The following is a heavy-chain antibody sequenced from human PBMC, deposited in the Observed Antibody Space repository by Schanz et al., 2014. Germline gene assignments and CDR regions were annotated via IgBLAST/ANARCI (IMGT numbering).Heavy chain of an antibody. D-gene: IGHD5-12*01. CDR1: RYTFNTYG. CDR2: ISAYTNNT. CDR3: ARDFSAYVGNYFDY. V-gene: IGHV1-18*01. Sequence: QVHLVQSGAEVHKPGASVKVSCEASRYTFNTYGLNWVRQAPGQGLEWMGWISAYTNNTNYAQKVQGRVTMTTDTSTGTAYMELRSLRSDDTAVYYCARDFSAYVGNYFDYWGQGTLVTVSS. J-gene: IGHJ4*02.